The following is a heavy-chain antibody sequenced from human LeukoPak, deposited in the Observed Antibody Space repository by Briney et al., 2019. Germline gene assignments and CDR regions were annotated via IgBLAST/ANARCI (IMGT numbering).Heavy chain of an antibody. CDR2: ISAYNGNT. D-gene: IGHD3-22*01. Sequence: ASVKVSCNASGYTFTSYGISWVRQAPGQGLEWMGWISAYNGNTNYAQKLQGRVTMTTDTSTSRAYMELRSLRSDDTAVYYCARDLPLGITMIVVVPLHPGAFDIWGQGTMVTVSS. J-gene: IGHJ3*02. V-gene: IGHV1-18*01. CDR3: ARDLPLGITMIVVVPLHPGAFDI. CDR1: GYTFTSYG.